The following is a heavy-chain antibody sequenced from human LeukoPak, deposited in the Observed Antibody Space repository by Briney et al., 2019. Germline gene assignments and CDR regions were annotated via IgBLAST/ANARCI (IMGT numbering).Heavy chain of an antibody. Sequence: PSETLSLTCTVSGGSISSYYWSWIRQPPGKGLEWIGYIYYSGSTNYNPSLKSRVTISVDTSKNQFSLKLSSVTAADTAVYYCAREGRRDGSLYGMDVWGQGTTVTVSS. J-gene: IGHJ6*02. CDR3: AREGRRDGSLYGMDV. D-gene: IGHD5-24*01. V-gene: IGHV4-59*01. CDR1: GGSISSYY. CDR2: IYYSGST.